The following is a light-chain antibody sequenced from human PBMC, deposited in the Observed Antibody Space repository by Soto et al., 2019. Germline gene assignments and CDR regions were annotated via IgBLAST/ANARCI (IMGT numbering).Light chain of an antibody. J-gene: IGLJ1*01. Sequence: QSVLSQPVSVSGSPGQSINISCSGTRSDIGSYNYVAWYQQFPGKTPKILIYGVSNRPSGVSSRFSGSKSGNTASLTISGLQAEDEADYYCISYTGSSTSYVFGSGTKV. CDR1: RSDIGSYNY. CDR2: GVS. V-gene: IGLV2-14*01. CDR3: ISYTGSSTSYV.